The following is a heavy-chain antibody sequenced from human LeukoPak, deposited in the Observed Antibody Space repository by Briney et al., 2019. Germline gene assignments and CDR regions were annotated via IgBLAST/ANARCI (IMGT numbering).Heavy chain of an antibody. CDR3: ARGIYSSSWYPFDY. V-gene: IGHV1-2*02. CDR2: MNPNSGGT. J-gene: IGHJ4*02. Sequence: GASVKVSFKASGYTFTGYYMHWDRQGPGQGLEWKGWMNPNSGGTNYAQKFQGRVTMTRDTSISTAYMELSRLRSDDTAVYYCARGIYSSSWYPFDYWGQGTLVTVSS. CDR1: GYTFTGYY. D-gene: IGHD6-13*01.